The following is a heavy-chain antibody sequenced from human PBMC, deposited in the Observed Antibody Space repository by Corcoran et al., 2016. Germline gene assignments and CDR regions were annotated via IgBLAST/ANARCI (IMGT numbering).Heavy chain of an antibody. J-gene: IGHJ4*02. CDR2: IKSKRDDGTT. CDR1: GFIFSNAW. D-gene: IGHD1-26*01. Sequence: EVQLVESGGDLVKPGGTLRLSCAASGFIFSNAWMSWVRQAPGEGLEWVGRIKSKRDDGTTDYAAPVKGRFTVSRDDSKNTLYLQMDSLQTEDTAVYYWTAGSGRAGGLFDYWGQGTLVTVSS. CDR3: TAGSGRAGGLFDY. V-gene: IGHV3-15*01.